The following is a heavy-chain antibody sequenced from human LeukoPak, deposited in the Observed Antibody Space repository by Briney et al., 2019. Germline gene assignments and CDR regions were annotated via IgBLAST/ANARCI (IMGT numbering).Heavy chain of an antibody. CDR1: GGSMSSYC. J-gene: IGHJ5*02. D-gene: IGHD3-10*01. CDR2: IYYIGST. CDR3: ARDGSGSYYKWFDP. V-gene: IGHV4-59*01. Sequence: KPSETLSLTCTVSGGSMSSYCWSWIRQPPGKGLEWIGYIYYIGSTNYNPSLKSRVTISVDTSKNQFSLKLSSVTAADTAVYYCARDGSGSYYKWFDPWGQGTLVTVSS.